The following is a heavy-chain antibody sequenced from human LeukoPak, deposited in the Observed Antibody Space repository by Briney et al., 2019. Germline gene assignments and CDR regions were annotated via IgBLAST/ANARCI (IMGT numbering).Heavy chain of an antibody. J-gene: IGHJ6*03. CDR2: LRFDE. CDR1: GFILSNYG. CDR3: AREQYSYYMDV. V-gene: IGHV3-30*02. Sequence: GGSLRLSCAASGFILSNYGMHWVRQTPGKGLEWVALLRFDEFYADSVKGRFTISRDISKSTVYLQMKRLTVEDRAMYYCAREQYSYYMDVWGKGTTVTVSS. D-gene: IGHD3-16*01.